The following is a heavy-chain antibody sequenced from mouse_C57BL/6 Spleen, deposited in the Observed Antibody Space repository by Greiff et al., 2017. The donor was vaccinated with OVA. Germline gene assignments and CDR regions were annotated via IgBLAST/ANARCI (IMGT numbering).Heavy chain of an antibody. CDR1: GYTFTSYW. Sequence: VQLQQPGAELVKPGASVKMSCKASGYTFTSYWITWVKQRPGQGLEWIGDIYPGSGSTNYNEKFKSKATLTVDTSSSTAYMQLSSLTSDDSAVYYCAGRGYDYDAMDYWGQGTSVTVSA. J-gene: IGHJ4*01. D-gene: IGHD2-4*01. V-gene: IGHV1-55*01. CDR2: IYPGSGST. CDR3: AGRGYDYDAMDY.